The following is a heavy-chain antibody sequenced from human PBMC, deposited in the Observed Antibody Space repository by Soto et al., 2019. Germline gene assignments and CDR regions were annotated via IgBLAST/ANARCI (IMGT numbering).Heavy chain of an antibody. CDR2: ISAYNGNT. CDR1: GYTLTSYG. CDR3: ARDLTPGVVDH. J-gene: IGHJ4*02. Sequence: ASVKVSCKASGYTLTSYGISWVRQAPGQGLEWMGWISAYNGNTKYAQKLQGRVTMTTDTSTSTAYMELRSLRSDDTAVYYCARDLTPGVVDHWGQGTLVTVSS. V-gene: IGHV1-18*01. D-gene: IGHD3-22*01.